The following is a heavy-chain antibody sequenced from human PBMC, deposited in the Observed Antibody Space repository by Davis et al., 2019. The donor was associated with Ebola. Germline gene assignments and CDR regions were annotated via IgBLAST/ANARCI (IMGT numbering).Heavy chain of an antibody. CDR2: MNPNTGNT. V-gene: IGHV1-8*02. CDR3: ARAAASDFDF. Sequence: ASVKVSCKASGGTFSSYAISWVRQATGQGLEWVGWMNPNTGNTGYAQKFKGRVTMTRETSISTAYMELSSLRFEDTAVYYCARAAASDFDFWGQGTLVTVSS. J-gene: IGHJ4*02. CDR1: GGTFSSYA. D-gene: IGHD2-15*01.